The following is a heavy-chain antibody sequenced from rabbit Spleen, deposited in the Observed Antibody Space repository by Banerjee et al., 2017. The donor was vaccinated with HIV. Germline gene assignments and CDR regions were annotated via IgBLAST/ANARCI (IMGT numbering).Heavy chain of an antibody. CDR1: GFDFSSNT. CDR3: VRNFGL. V-gene: IGHV1S47*01. CDR2: IYIGDGNT. Sequence: QEQLVESGGGLIQPGGSLKLSCKASGFDFSSNTMCWVRQAPGKGPEWIGCIYIGDGNTYSASWVNGRFTISKTSSTTVTLQMTSLTAADTATYFCVRNFGLWGPGTLVTVS. J-gene: IGHJ4*01.